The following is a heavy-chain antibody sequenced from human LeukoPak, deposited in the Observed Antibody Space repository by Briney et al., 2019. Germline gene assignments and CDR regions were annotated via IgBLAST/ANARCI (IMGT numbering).Heavy chain of an antibody. CDR3: AKESGVTTDWFDP. V-gene: IGHV3-30*18. CDR1: GFTFSSYG. J-gene: IGHJ5*02. CDR2: ISYDGSNK. D-gene: IGHD4-17*01. Sequence: PGGSLRLSCAASGFTFSSYGMHWVRQAPGKGLEWVAVISYDGSNKYYADSVKGRFTISRDNSKNTLYLQMNSLRAEDTAVYYCAKESGVTTDWFDPWGQGTLVTVSS.